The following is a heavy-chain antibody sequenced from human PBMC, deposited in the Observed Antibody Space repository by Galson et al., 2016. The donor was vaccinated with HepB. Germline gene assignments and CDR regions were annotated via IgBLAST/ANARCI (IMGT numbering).Heavy chain of an antibody. CDR2: TYYRSKWYN. V-gene: IGHV6-1*01. D-gene: IGHD1/OR15-1a*01. CDR1: GDSVSSSSAA. J-gene: IGHJ6*02. Sequence: CAISGDSVSSSSAAWNWIRQSPSGGLEWLGRTYYRSKWYNDYAVSVKSRIIVNPDTSKNQFSLQLNSVTPEDTAVYYCVEQRKGAPYGMDVWGQGTTVTVSS. CDR3: VEQRKGAPYGMDV.